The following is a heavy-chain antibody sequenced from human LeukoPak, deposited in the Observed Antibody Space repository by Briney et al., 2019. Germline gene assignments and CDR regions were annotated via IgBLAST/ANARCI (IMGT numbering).Heavy chain of an antibody. CDR1: GGSITSDIFY. D-gene: IGHD2-15*01. CDR2: INYSGDA. CDR3: ARLNVVVAATDWFDP. V-gene: IGHV4-39*01. Sequence: SETLSLTCTVSGGSITSDIFYWGWIRQPPGEELEWIGSINYSGDAFYNPSLRSRITISVDTSKNQFSLKLSSVTAADTAVYYCARLNVVVAATDWFDPWGQGTLVTVSS. J-gene: IGHJ5*02.